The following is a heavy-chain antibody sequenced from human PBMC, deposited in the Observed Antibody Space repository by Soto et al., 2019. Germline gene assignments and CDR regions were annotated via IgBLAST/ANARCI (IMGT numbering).Heavy chain of an antibody. J-gene: IGHJ4*02. CDR1: GFTFTSYS. CDR3: AKLGGYSYNFDY. CDR2: ISTSSSYI. V-gene: IGHV3-21*01. D-gene: IGHD5-18*01. Sequence: EVRLVESGGGLVKPGGSLRLSCAASGFTFTSYSMNWVRQAPGKGLEWVSSISTSSSYIYYADSVKGRFTISRDNTKNSLYLQMNSLRAEDTAVYYCAKLGGYSYNFDYWGQGTLVTVSS.